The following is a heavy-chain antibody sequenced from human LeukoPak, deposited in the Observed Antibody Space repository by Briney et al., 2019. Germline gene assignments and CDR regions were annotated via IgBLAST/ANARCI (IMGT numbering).Heavy chain of an antibody. J-gene: IGHJ6*03. V-gene: IGHV3-21*01. D-gene: IGHD1-26*01. Sequence: PGGSLRLSCAASGFTFNNYNMNWVRQAPGKALEWDSSITSSGAYIFYADSVKGRFTISRDNAKDSLYLQMNSLGPEDTAVYYCARDPSSGNYGNYYYYYMDVWGKGTTVTISS. CDR3: ARDPSSGNYGNYYYYYMDV. CDR2: ITSSGAYI. CDR1: GFTFNNYN.